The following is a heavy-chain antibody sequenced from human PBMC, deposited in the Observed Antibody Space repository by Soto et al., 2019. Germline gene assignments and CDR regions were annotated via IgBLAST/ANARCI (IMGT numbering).Heavy chain of an antibody. J-gene: IGHJ6*03. CDR3: AKDSLWFGDIYYYYMDV. CDR1: GFTFDDYA. D-gene: IGHD3-10*01. Sequence: GGSLRLSCAASGFTFDDYAMHWVRQAPGKGLEWVSGISWNSGSIGYADSVKGRFTISRDNAKNSLYLQMNSLRAEDTALYYCAKDSLWFGDIYYYYMDVWGKGTTVTVSS. CDR2: ISWNSGSI. V-gene: IGHV3-9*01.